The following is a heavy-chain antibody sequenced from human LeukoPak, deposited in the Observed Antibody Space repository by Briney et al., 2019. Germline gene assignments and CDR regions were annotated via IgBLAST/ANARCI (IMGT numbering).Heavy chain of an antibody. D-gene: IGHD1-26*01. CDR2: ISYDGSNK. CDR1: GFTFSSYA. Sequence: PGRSLRLSCAASGFTFSSYAMHWVRQAPGKGLEWVAVISYDGSNKYYADSVKGRFTISRDNSKNTLYLQMNSLRAEDTAVYYCARDSEGSYRSSDYYYGMDVWGQGTTVTVSS. CDR3: ARDSEGSYRSSDYYYGMDV. J-gene: IGHJ6*02. V-gene: IGHV3-30*04.